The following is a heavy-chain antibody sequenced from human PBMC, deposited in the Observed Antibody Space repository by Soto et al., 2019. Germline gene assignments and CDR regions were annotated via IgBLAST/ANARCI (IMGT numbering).Heavy chain of an antibody. CDR1: GFSLSNARMG. D-gene: IGHD3-22*01. CDR2: IFSNDEK. Sequence: SGPTLVNPTATLTLTCTVSGFSLSNARMGVSWNRQPPGKALEWLAHIFSNDEKSYSTSLKSRLTISKDTSKSQVVLIMTNMDPVDTATYYCARTRYYYDSSGYYFDYWGQGTLVTVSS. J-gene: IGHJ4*02. CDR3: ARTRYYYDSSGYYFDY. V-gene: IGHV2-26*01.